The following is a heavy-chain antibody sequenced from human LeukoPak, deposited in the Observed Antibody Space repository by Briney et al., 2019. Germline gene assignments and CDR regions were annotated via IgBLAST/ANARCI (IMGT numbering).Heavy chain of an antibody. CDR2: INHSGST. CDR1: GGSFSGYY. CDR3: ADRNFQH. V-gene: IGHV4-34*01. J-gene: IGHJ1*01. D-gene: IGHD3-16*02. Sequence: SETLSLTCAVYGGSFSGYYWSWIRQPPGKGLEWIGEINHSGSTNYNPSLKSRVTISVDTSKNQFSLKLSSVTAADTAVYYCADRNFQHWGQGTLVTVSS.